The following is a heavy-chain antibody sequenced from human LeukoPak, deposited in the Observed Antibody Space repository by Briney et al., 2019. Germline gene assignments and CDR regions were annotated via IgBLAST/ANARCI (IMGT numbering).Heavy chain of an antibody. CDR2: IKSDGSIT. D-gene: IGHD6-13*01. CDR3: ARGTSSSHDY. V-gene: IGHV3-74*01. Sequence: TGGSLRLSCAASGFTFSSYWMHWVRQAPVKGLVWVSRIKSDGSITDYADSVKGRFTISRDNAKSTLYLQMNSLRAEDTAVYYCARGTSSSHDYWGQGTLVTVSS. CDR1: GFTFSSYW. J-gene: IGHJ4*02.